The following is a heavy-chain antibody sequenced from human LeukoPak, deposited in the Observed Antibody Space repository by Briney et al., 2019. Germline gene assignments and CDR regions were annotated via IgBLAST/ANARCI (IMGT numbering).Heavy chain of an antibody. CDR1: GLNFRKSW. J-gene: IGHJ4*02. V-gene: IGHV3-7*01. CDR2: IKDDGSEK. D-gene: IGHD7-27*01. CDR3: TNWGDTWGLDF. Sequence: PGGSLRLSCAASGLNFRKSWMTWVRQAPGRGLEWVANIKDDGSEKFYVDSVKGRFTISRDDAKSSLYLQMNSLIAEDTAVYYCTNWGDTWGLDFWGQGVLVSVSS.